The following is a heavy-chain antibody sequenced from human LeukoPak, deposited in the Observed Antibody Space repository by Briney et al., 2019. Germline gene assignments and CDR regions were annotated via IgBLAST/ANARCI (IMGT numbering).Heavy chain of an antibody. CDR1: GFTFSSYS. J-gene: IGHJ4*02. D-gene: IGHD3-16*02. CDR2: ISSSSSYI. V-gene: IGHV3-21*01. CDR3: ARTYYDYVWGSYRPLDY. Sequence: GGSLRLSCAASGFTFSSYSMNWVRQVSGKGLEWVSSISSSSSYIYYADSVKGRFTISRDNAKNSLYLQMNSLRAEDTAVYYCARTYYDYVWGSYRPLDYWGQGTLVTVSS.